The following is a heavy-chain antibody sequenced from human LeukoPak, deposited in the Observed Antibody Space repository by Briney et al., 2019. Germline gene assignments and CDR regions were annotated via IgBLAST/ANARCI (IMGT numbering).Heavy chain of an antibody. CDR1: GFTFSDYY. Sequence: PGGSLRLSCAASGFTFSDYYMSWIRQAPGKGLEWVSYISSSGNTKYYADSVKGRFTISRDNAKNSLSLQMNSLRAEDTAGYYCARDGGSAWFFRYWGQGTLVTVSS. D-gene: IGHD6-19*01. V-gene: IGHV3-11*04. CDR2: ISSSGNTK. J-gene: IGHJ4*02. CDR3: ARDGGSAWFFRY.